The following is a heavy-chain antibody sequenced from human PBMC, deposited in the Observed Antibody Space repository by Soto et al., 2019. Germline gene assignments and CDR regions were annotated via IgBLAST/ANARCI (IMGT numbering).Heavy chain of an antibody. CDR3: ARMTTDDAFDI. J-gene: IGHJ3*02. D-gene: IGHD4-17*01. CDR2: INHSGST. Sequence: SETLSLTCAVYGGSFSGYYWSWIRQPPGKGLEWIGGINHSGSTNYNPSLKSRVTISVDTSKNQFSLKLSSVTAADTAVYYCARMTTDDAFDIWGQGTMVTVSS. CDR1: GGSFSGYY. V-gene: IGHV4-34*01.